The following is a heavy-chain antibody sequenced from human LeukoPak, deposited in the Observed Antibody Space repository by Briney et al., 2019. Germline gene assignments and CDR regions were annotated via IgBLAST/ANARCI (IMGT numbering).Heavy chain of an antibody. CDR2: IKQDGSEK. J-gene: IGHJ6*03. D-gene: IGHD3-16*01. V-gene: IGHV3-7*01. CDR1: GFTFSSYW. Sequence: PGGSLRLSCAASGFTFSSYWMSWVRQAPGKGLERVANIKQDGSEKYYVDSVKGRFTISRDNAKNSLYLQMNSLRAEDTAVYYCARDQALEEGDYYYYYMDVWGRGTTVTIS. CDR3: ARDQALEEGDYYYYYMDV.